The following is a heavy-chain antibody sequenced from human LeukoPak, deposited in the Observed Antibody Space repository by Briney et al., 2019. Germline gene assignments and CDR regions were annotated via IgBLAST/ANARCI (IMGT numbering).Heavy chain of an antibody. V-gene: IGHV4-59*01. CDR1: GGSISSYY. Sequence: PSETLSLTCTVSGGSISSYYRSWIRQPPGKGLEWIGYIYYSGSTNYNPSLKSRVTISVDTSKNQFSLKLSSVTAADTAVYYCARAGSSKNYYYYMDVWGKGTTVTVSS. CDR3: ARAGSSKNYYYYMDV. D-gene: IGHD6-13*01. CDR2: IYYSGST. J-gene: IGHJ6*03.